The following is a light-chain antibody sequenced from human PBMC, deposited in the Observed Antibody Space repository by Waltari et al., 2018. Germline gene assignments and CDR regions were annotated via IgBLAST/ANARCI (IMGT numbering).Light chain of an antibody. CDR3: MQALQGYT. CDR2: LGS. CDR1: QSLLHSNGYNY. V-gene: IGKV2-28*01. Sequence: DIVMTQSPLSLPVTPGEPASIPCRSSQSLLHSNGYNYLDWYREKPGQSPQLLIYLGSNRAAGVPDRFSGSGSGTDFTLKISRVEAEDVGVYYCMQALQGYTFGQGTKLEIK. J-gene: IGKJ2*01.